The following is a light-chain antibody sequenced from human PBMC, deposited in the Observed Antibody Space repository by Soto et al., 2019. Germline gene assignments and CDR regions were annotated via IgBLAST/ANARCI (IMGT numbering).Light chain of an antibody. Sequence: IQMTQSPTSLSASVGDRVTITCRASQGISKFLAWFQQKPWRAPKSLIYGASTLQSGVPSRFSGSGSDTDFTLTITSLQPEDFATYYCQQYHSYPPSFGQGTKVEIK. J-gene: IGKJ1*01. V-gene: IGKV1-16*01. CDR2: GAS. CDR1: QGISKF. CDR3: QQYHSYPPS.